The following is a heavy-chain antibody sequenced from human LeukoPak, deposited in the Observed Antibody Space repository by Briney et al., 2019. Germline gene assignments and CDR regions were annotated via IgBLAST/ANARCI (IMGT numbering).Heavy chain of an antibody. J-gene: IGHJ6*02. CDR3: ARDIPLDDFWSGMPNYYGMDV. CDR1: GYTFTSYY. Sequence: ASVTVSFKASGYTFTSYYMHWVRQAPGQGLEWMGIINPSGGSTSYAQKFQGRVTMTRDTSTSTVYMELSSLRSEDTAVYYCARDIPLDDFWSGMPNYYGMDVWGQGTTVTVSS. D-gene: IGHD3-3*01. V-gene: IGHV1-46*01. CDR2: INPSGGST.